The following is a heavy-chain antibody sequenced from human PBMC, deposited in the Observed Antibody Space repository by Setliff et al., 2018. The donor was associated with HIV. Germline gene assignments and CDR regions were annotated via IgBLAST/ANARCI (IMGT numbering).Heavy chain of an antibody. J-gene: IGHJ6*04. CDR1: GYFFLNSW. D-gene: IGHD3-9*01. CDR3: TKHPLRPGIAGYFYFIDA. CDR2: IYPGDSAT. Sequence: PGESLKISCQASGYFFLNSWIGWVRQVPGKGLEWGAVIYPGDSATRYGPSFEGQVTVSVDKSIPTAYLRWSSLRASDTATYYCTKHPLRPGIAGYFYFIDAWGTGTPVTISS. V-gene: IGHV5-51*01.